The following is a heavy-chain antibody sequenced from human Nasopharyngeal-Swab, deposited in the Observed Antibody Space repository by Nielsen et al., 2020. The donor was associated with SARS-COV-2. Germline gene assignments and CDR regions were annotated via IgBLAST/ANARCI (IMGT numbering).Heavy chain of an antibody. CDR2: IYSTGST. V-gene: IGHV4-4*07. CDR3: ARAKGMEGAMWGASGQGYSDP. CDR1: GASTRGSFY. Sequence: SETLSLTCSASGASTRGSFYWNWIRKPAGKGMQWIGRIYSTGSTHINPPLKDRVTMSIDTFRNQISLNLKSTTVADTAIYYCARAKGMEGAMWGASGQGYSDPWGQGIQVTVSS. J-gene: IGHJ5*02. D-gene: IGHD2-15*01.